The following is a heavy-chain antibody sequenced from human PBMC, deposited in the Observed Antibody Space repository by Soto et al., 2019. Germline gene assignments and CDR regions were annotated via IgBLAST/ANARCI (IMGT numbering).Heavy chain of an antibody. CDR1: GGSFSGYY. CDR3: ARVRIVGNYDFWSGYLYYYYYGMDV. V-gene: IGHV4-34*01. Sequence: PSETLSLTCAVYGGSFSGYYWSWIRQPPGKGLEWIGEINHSGSTNYNPSLKSRVTISVDTSKNQFSLKLSSVTAADTAVYYCARVRIVGNYDFWSGYLYYYYYGMDVWGQGTTVT. D-gene: IGHD3-3*01. J-gene: IGHJ6*02. CDR2: INHSGST.